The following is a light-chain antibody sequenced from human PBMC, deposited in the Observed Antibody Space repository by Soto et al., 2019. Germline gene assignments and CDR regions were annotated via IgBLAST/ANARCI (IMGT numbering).Light chain of an antibody. J-gene: IGLJ3*02. Sequence: QSALTQPASVTGSPGQSITISCTGTSSDVGGFNRVSWYQHYPGTAPKLLIYEVGNRPSGVSDRFSASKSGNTASLIISGLKPEDEAVYYCSSYTITNSWVFGGGTKLTVL. CDR1: SSDVGGFNR. V-gene: IGLV2-14*01. CDR2: EVG. CDR3: SSYTITNSWV.